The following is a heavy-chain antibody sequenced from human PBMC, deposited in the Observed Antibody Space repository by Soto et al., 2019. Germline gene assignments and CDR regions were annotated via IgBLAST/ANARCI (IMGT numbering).Heavy chain of an antibody. J-gene: IGHJ4*02. Sequence: ASVKVSCKASGYTFTGYYMHWVRQAPGQGLEWMGWINPNSGGTNYEQKFQGWVTMTRDTSISTAYMELSRLRSDDTAVYYCAREGIAAAGTFDYWGQGTLVTVSS. V-gene: IGHV1-2*04. CDR3: AREGIAAAGTFDY. CDR1: GYTFTGYY. D-gene: IGHD6-13*01. CDR2: INPNSGGT.